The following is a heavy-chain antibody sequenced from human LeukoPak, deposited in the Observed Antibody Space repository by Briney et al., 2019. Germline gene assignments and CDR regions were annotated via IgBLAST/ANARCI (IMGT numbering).Heavy chain of an antibody. J-gene: IGHJ5*02. CDR3: ARDFYASGFYFWFDP. CDR1: GGSISSYY. D-gene: IGHD2/OR15-2a*01. CDR2: IYYTGST. V-gene: IGHV4-59*12. Sequence: PSETLSLTCTVSGGSISSYYWSWIRQPPGKGLEWIGYIYYTGSTNYNPSLGSRVTMSVDTSKNYFSLRLGSVTAADTAVYYCARDFYASGFYFWFDPWGQGILVTVSS.